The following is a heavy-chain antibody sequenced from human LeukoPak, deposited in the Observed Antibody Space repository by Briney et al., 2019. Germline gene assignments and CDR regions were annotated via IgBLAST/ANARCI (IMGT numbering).Heavy chain of an antibody. J-gene: IGHJ5*02. V-gene: IGHV4-34*01. D-gene: IGHD6-13*01. Sequence: SETLSLTCADYGGSFSGYYWSWIRQPPGKGLEWIGEINHSGSTNYSPSLKSRVTISVDTSKNQFSLKLSSVTAADTAVYYCARERVPRGAAAGTRWFDPWGQGTLVTVSS. CDR1: GGSFSGYY. CDR2: INHSGST. CDR3: ARERVPRGAAAGTRWFDP.